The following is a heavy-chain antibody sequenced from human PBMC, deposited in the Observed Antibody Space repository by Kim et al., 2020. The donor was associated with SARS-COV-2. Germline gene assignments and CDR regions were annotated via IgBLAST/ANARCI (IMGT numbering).Heavy chain of an antibody. CDR2: ISWNSGSI. D-gene: IGHD6-19*01. CDR3: AKDRSSGWAYYYGMDV. Sequence: GGSLRLSCAASGFTFDDYAMHWVRQAPGKGLEWVSGISWNSGSIGYADSVKGRFTISRDNAKNSLYLQMNSLRAEDTALYYCAKDRSSGWAYYYGMDVWGQGTTVTVSS. CDR1: GFTFDDYA. V-gene: IGHV3-9*01. J-gene: IGHJ6*02.